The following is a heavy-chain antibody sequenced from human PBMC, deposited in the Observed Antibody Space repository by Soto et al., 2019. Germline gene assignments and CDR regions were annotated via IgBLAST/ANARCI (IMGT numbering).Heavy chain of an antibody. J-gene: IGHJ4*02. CDR2: IYYSGST. CDR3: ARVIKIFGVVITASFEY. D-gene: IGHD3-3*01. Sequence: SETLSLTCTVSGGSISSYYWSWIRQPPGKGLEWIGNIYYSGSTNYNPSLKSRVTISVDTSRNQFSLKLSSVTAADTAVYYCARVIKIFGVVITASFEYWGQGTLVTVSS. CDR1: GGSISSYY. V-gene: IGHV4-59*12.